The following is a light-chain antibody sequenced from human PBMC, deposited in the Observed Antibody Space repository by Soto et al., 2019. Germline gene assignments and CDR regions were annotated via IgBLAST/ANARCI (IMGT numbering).Light chain of an antibody. CDR2: AAS. Sequence: DIHMTQSPSSLSASVGDRVTITCRASQSISSYVNWYQQKSGQAPKLLIYAASSLRSGVPSRFSGTGSGTDFTLTITRHQPEDFASYHCQQSYSTPPTFGQGTKVDSK. CDR3: QQSYSTPPT. J-gene: IGKJ2*01. V-gene: IGKV1-39*01. CDR1: QSISSY.